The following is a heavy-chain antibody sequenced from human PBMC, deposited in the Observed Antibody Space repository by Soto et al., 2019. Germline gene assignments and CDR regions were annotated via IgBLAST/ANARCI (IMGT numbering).Heavy chain of an antibody. J-gene: IGHJ4*02. CDR2: IDTSGHST. V-gene: IGHV3-74*01. Sequence: GSLRLSCEASGFVFTNFWMHWVRHVPGKGLVWVARIDTSGHSTNYAESVRGRFTISRDNAKNTVSLQMNSLRVEDTGVYYCAKDSWYFDLWSQGSQVTVSS. D-gene: IGHD6-13*01. CDR3: AKDSWYFDL. CDR1: GFVFTNFW.